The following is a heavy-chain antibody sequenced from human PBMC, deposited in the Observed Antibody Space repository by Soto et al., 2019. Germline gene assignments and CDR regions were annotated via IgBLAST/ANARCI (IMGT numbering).Heavy chain of an antibody. V-gene: IGHV3-11*01. Sequence: GGSLRLSCAASGFTFSDYYMSWIRQAPGKGLEWVSYISSSGSTIYYADSVKGRFTISRDNAKNSLYLQMNSLRAEDTAVYYCARARSIADFDAFDIWGQGTMVTVSS. CDR2: ISSSGSTI. J-gene: IGHJ3*02. CDR1: GFTFSDYY. D-gene: IGHD6-6*01. CDR3: ARARSIADFDAFDI.